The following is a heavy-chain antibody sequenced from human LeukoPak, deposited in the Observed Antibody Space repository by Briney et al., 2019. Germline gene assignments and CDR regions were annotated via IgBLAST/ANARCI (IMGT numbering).Heavy chain of an antibody. CDR3: AREGDGDYIFN. J-gene: IGHJ4*02. Sequence: TLSLTCTVSGGSISSGDYYWSWIRQPPGKGLERIGYIYYSGSTYYNPSLKSRVTISVDTSKNQFSLKLSSVTAADTAVYYCAREGDGDYIFNWGQGTLVTVSS. D-gene: IGHD4-17*01. CDR2: IYYSGST. CDR1: GGSISSGDYY. V-gene: IGHV4-30-4*08.